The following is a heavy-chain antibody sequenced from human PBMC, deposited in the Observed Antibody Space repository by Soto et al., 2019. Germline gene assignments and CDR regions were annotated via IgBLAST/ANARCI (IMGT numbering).Heavy chain of an antibody. CDR2: IYYSGST. CDR3: ARDSPNYCSGGSCYSNWFDP. J-gene: IGHJ5*02. CDR1: GGSISRYY. Sequence: SETLSLTCTVSGGSISRYYWSWIRQPPGKELEWIGYIYYSGSTNYNPSLKSRVTISVDTSKNQFSLKLSSVTAADTAVYYCARDSPNYCSGGSCYSNWFDPWGQGTLVTVSS. V-gene: IGHV4-59*13. D-gene: IGHD2-15*01.